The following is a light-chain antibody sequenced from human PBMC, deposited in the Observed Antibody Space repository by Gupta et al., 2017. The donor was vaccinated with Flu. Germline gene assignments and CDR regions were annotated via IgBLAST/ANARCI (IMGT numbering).Light chain of an antibody. J-gene: IGKJ3*01. V-gene: IGKV3-11*01. CDR3: QQRSNWPPFT. CDR1: QSVSSY. Sequence: EIVLTQSPATLSLSPGERATLSCRASQSVSSYLAWYQQKPGQAPRLLIYDASNRATGIPARFSGSGSWTAFSLTIISLEPEDFAVFYCQQRSNWPPFTFGPGTKVDIK. CDR2: DAS.